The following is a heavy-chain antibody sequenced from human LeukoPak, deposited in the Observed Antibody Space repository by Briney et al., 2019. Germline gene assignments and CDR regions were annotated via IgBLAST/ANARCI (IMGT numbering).Heavy chain of an antibody. CDR3: ARERGYSYGFFDY. V-gene: IGHV1-69*13. CDR1: GGTFSSYA. J-gene: IGHJ4*02. Sequence: SVKVSCKASGGTFSSYAISWVRQAPGQGLEWMGGTIPIFGTANYAQKFQGRVTITADESTSTAYMELSSLRSEDTAVYYCARERGYSYGFFDYWGQGTLVTVSS. D-gene: IGHD5-18*01. CDR2: TIPIFGTA.